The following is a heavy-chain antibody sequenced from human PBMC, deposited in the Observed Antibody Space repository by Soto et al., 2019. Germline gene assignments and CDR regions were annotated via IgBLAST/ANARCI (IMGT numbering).Heavy chain of an antibody. CDR2: ISSNSGSI. V-gene: IGHV3-74*01. CDR1: GFTFSSYW. D-gene: IGHD3-10*01. CDR3: AKGSLGSFDP. J-gene: IGHJ5*02. Sequence: GGSLRLSCAASGFTFSSYWMHWVRQAPGKGLVWVSGISSNSGSIGYADSVKGRFTISRDNAKNTLYLQMNSLRAEDTALYYCAKGSLGSFDPWGQGTLVTVSS.